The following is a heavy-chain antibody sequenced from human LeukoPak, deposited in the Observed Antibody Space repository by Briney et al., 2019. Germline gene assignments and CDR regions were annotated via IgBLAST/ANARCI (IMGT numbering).Heavy chain of an antibody. D-gene: IGHD6-19*01. CDR3: ARQLRGEAVAGHLQPFDY. Sequence: ASETLSLTCTVSGGSISSYYWNWIRQPPGKGLEWIGYIYYSGSTNYNPSLKSRVAISVDTSKNQFSLKLSSVTAADTAVYFCARQLRGEAVAGHLQPFDYWGQGTLVTVSS. CDR2: IYYSGST. J-gene: IGHJ4*02. V-gene: IGHV4-59*08. CDR1: GGSISSYY.